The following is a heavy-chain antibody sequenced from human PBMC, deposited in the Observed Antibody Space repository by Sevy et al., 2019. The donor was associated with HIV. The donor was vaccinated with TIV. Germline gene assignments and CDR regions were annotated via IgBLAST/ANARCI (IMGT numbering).Heavy chain of an antibody. D-gene: IGHD2-21*02. Sequence: GGSLRLSCAASGFTFSSYVMHWVRQAPGKGLEWVALIWYDGTIKYYADSVKGRFTISRVNSKDTLFLQMNSLTPEDTAVCYCARGGGYCGGDCYSIDYWGQGALVTVSS. J-gene: IGHJ4*02. CDR1: GFTFSSYV. CDR3: ARGGGYCGGDCYSIDY. CDR2: IWYDGTIK. V-gene: IGHV3-33*08.